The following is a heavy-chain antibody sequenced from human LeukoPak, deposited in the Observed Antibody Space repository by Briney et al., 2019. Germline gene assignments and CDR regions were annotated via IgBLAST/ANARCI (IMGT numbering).Heavy chain of an antibody. CDR3: ARRRARHDYGDYV. V-gene: IGHV4-39*01. CDR2: IYYSGST. D-gene: IGHD4-17*01. Sequence: SETLSLTCTVSGGSISSSGYYWGWIRQPPGKGLEWIASIYYSGSTYYNPSLKSRVTISVDTSKNQFSLKLSSVTAADTAVYYCARRRARHDYGDYVWGQGTLVTVSS. CDR1: GGSISSSGYY. J-gene: IGHJ4*02.